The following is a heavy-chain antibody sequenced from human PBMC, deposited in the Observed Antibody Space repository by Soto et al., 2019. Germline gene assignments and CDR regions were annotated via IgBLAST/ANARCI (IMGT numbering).Heavy chain of an antibody. V-gene: IGHV1-18*01. J-gene: IGHJ4*02. Sequence: QVQLVQSGAEVKKPGASVKVSCKASGYTFTSYGISWVRQAPGQGLEWMGGISAYNGNTNYAQKLQGRVTMTTDTSTSTAYRELRSLRSDDTAVYYCATGPDCSGGSCYSYFHYWGQGTLVTVSS. CDR2: ISAYNGNT. CDR1: GYTFTSYG. CDR3: ATGPDCSGGSCYSYFHY. D-gene: IGHD2-15*01.